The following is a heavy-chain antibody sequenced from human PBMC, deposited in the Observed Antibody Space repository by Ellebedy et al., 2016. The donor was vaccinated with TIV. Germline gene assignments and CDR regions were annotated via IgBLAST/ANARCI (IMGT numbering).Heavy chain of an antibody. D-gene: IGHD3-10*01. Sequence: GESLKISXAASGFTFSSYGMHWVRQAPGKGLEWVAVISYDGSNKYYADSVKGRFTISRDNSKNTLYLQMNSLRAEDTAVYYCAQELWFGESLDVWGQGTTVTVSS. CDR1: GFTFSSYG. CDR3: AQELWFGESLDV. V-gene: IGHV3-30*18. J-gene: IGHJ6*02. CDR2: ISYDGSNK.